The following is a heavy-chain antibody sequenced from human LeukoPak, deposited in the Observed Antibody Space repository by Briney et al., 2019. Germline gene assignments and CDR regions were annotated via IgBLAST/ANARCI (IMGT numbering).Heavy chain of an antibody. V-gene: IGHV5-51*01. J-gene: IGHJ4*02. D-gene: IGHD1-26*01. CDR1: GYSFTNYW. CDR3: ARQGLHREQGPNDY. CDR2: LYPGDSNI. Sequence: GESLKISCKGSGYSFTNYWIGWVRQMPGKGLEWMGILYPGDSNIRYSPSFQGHVTISADKSISTAYLQWSSLKASDTAMYYCARQGLHREQGPNDYWGQGTLVTVSS.